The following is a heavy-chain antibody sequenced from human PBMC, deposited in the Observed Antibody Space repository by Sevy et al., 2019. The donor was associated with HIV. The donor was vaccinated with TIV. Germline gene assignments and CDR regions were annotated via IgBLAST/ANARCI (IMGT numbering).Heavy chain of an antibody. CDR1: GFTFSSYA. Sequence: GGSLRLSCAASGFTFSSYAMHWVRQAPGKGLEWVAVISYDGSNKYYADSVKGRFTISRDNSRNTLYLQMNSLRAEVTAVYYCARDGPGVVWGSYRFHYFDYWGQGTLVTVSS. J-gene: IGHJ4*02. D-gene: IGHD3-16*02. CDR3: ARDGPGVVWGSYRFHYFDY. CDR2: ISYDGSNK. V-gene: IGHV3-30-3*01.